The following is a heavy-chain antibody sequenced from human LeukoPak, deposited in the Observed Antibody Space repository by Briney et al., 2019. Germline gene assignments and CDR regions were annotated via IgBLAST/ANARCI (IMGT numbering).Heavy chain of an antibody. J-gene: IGHJ6*03. V-gene: IGHV4-59*01. D-gene: IGHD3-22*01. CDR3: ARGGYYDSSGYYYYYYYMDV. CDR2: IYYSGST. Sequence: SETLSLTCSVSGGSISSYYWSWIRQPPGKGLEWIGYIYYSGSTNYNPSLKSRVTISVDTSKNQFSLKLSSVTAADTAVYYCARGGYYDSSGYYYYYYYMDVWGKGTTVTVSS. CDR1: GGSISSYY.